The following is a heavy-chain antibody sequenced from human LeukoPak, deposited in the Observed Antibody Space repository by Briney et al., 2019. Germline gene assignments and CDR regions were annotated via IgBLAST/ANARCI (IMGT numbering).Heavy chain of an antibody. CDR1: GGSFSGYY. CDR3: ARGHNFDFWSGTFKFDY. J-gene: IGHJ4*02. Sequence: SETLSPTCAVYGGSFSGYYWSWIRQPPGKGLESIGEIKHSGSTNYNPSLKSRVTISVDTSKNQFSLKLSSVTAADTAVYYCARGHNFDFWSGTFKFDYWGQGTLVTVSS. D-gene: IGHD3-3*01. CDR2: IKHSGST. V-gene: IGHV4-34*01.